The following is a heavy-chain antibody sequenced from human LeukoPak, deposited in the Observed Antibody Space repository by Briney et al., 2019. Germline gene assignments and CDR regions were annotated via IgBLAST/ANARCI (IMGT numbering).Heavy chain of an antibody. CDR2: INHSGST. Sequence: SETLSLTCAVYGGSFSGYYWSWIRQPLGKGLEWIGEINHSGSTNYNPSLKSRVTISVDTSKNQFSLKLSSVTAADTAVYYCARGRPVDYWGQGTLVTVSS. J-gene: IGHJ4*02. CDR1: GGSFSGYY. CDR3: ARGRPVDY. V-gene: IGHV4-34*01.